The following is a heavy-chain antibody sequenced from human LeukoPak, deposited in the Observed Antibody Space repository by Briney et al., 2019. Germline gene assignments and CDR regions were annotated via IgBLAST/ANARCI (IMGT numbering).Heavy chain of an antibody. CDR2: IYSGGST. V-gene: IGHV3-53*01. CDR1: GFTVSSNY. D-gene: IGHD6-19*01. CDR3: ARGVAGYNRPDDY. J-gene: IGHJ4*02. Sequence: PGGSLRLSCAASGFTVSSNYMNWVRQAPGKGLEWVSVIYSGGSTYYADSVKGRFTISRDNSKNTLYLQMNSLRAEDTAVYYCARGVAGYNRPDDYWGQGTLVTVSS.